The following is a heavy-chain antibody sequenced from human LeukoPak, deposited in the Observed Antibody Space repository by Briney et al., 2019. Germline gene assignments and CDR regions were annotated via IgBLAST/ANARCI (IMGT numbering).Heavy chain of an antibody. D-gene: IGHD1-26*01. Sequence: PSETLSLTCTVSGGSVSSGSYYWSWIRQPPGKGLEWIGYIYYSGSTNYNPSLKSRFTISVDTSKNQFSRKLSSVTAADTAVYYCARAGDMWELPWYLDLWGRGTLVTVSS. CDR2: IYYSGST. V-gene: IGHV4-61*01. J-gene: IGHJ2*01. CDR1: GGSVSSGSYY. CDR3: ARAGDMWELPWYLDL.